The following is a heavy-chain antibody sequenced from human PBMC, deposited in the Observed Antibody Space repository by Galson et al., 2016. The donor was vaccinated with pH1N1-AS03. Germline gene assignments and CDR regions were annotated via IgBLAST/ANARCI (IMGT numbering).Heavy chain of an antibody. J-gene: IGHJ3*02. D-gene: IGHD3-22*01. CDR3: GRNTFSYDNTDTNRPDAFDI. CDR1: GTSFSNYW. V-gene: IGHV5-51*03. Sequence: QSGAEVKKPGESLKISCMGSGTSFSNYWNGCVRQMPGKGLEWMGATSPQDSQTKYTPSFDGAVTISVDKSITTAFLQWNSLKASDTALYYCGRNTFSYDNTDTNRPDAFDIWGQGTMVTVFS. CDR2: TSPQDSQT.